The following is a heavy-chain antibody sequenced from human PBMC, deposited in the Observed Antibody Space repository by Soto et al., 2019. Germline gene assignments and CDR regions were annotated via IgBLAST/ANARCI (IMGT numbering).Heavy chain of an antibody. J-gene: IGHJ6*03. CDR1: GDTFTSYG. CDR3: ARMYYDFWSGYSANYYYYYMDV. V-gene: IGHV1-18*01. D-gene: IGHD3-3*01. CDR2: ISAYNGNT. Sequence: APAEVSSKASGDTFTSYGISWVRQATGQGLEWMGWISAYNGNTNYAQKLQGRVTMTTDTSTSTAYMELRSLRSDDTAVYYCARMYYDFWSGYSANYYYYYMDVWGKGTTVTVSS.